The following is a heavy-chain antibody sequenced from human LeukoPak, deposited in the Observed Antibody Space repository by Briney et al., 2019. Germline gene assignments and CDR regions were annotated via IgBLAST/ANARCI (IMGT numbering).Heavy chain of an antibody. CDR1: GGSFSGYY. Sequence: SETLSFTCAVYGGSFSGYYWSWIRQPPGRGLEWIGEINHSGSTNYNPSLKSRVTISVDTSKNQFSLKLSSVTAADTAVYYCARDRVYDFWSGYPNWFDPWGQGTLVTVSS. V-gene: IGHV4-34*01. CDR3: ARDRVYDFWSGYPNWFDP. J-gene: IGHJ5*02. CDR2: INHSGST. D-gene: IGHD3-3*01.